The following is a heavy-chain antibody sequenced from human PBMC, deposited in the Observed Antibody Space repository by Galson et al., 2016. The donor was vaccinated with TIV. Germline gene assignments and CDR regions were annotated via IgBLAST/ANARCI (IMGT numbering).Heavy chain of an antibody. CDR2: IFPDDSGT. D-gene: IGHD3-22*01. V-gene: IGHV5-51*01. J-gene: IGHJ4*02. Sequence: QSGAEVKKPGESLKISCKGSGYRFSSYWIGWVRQRPGKGLEWLGIIFPDDSGTRYSPSLEGQVTFSADKSIRTAYLQWSSLKASDTAIYCCARHFRYSDSSGYHYFDSWGQGTMVTVSS. CDR1: GYRFSSYW. CDR3: ARHFRYSDSSGYHYFDS.